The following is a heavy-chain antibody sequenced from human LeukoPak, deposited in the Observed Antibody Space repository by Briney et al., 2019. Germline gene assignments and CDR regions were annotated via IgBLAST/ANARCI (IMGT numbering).Heavy chain of an antibody. CDR3: ARGTVTTSFICYYGMDV. Sequence: PSETLSLTCTVSGGSISSGGYYWSWIRQPPGKGLEWIGYIYYSGSTNYNPSLKSRVTISVDTSKNQFSLKLSSVTAADTAVYYCARGTVTTSFICYYGMDVWGQGTTVTVSS. D-gene: IGHD4-17*01. CDR1: GGSISSGGYY. J-gene: IGHJ6*02. CDR2: IYYSGST. V-gene: IGHV4-61*08.